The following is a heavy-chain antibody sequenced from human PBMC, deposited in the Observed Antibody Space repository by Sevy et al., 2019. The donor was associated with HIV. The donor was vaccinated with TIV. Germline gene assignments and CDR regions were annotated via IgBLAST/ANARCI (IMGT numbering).Heavy chain of an antibody. CDR1: GFTFDDYA. D-gene: IGHD3-22*01. CDR3: AKAHDSSGYYSTFDY. V-gene: IGHV3-9*03. Sequence: SLKISCAASGFTFDDYAMHWVRQAPGKGLEWVSGISWNSGSIGYADSVKGRFTISRDNAKNSLYLQMNSLRAEDMAMYYCAKAHDSSGYYSTFDYWGQGTLVTVSS. CDR2: ISWNSGSI. J-gene: IGHJ4*02.